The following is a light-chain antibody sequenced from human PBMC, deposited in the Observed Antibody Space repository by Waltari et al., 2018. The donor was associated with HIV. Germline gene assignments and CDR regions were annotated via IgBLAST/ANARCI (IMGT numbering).Light chain of an antibody. J-gene: IGLJ2*01. CDR1: SNDIGYYNY. CDR3: SSYTSRHTVL. V-gene: IGLV2-14*03. Sequence: QSNLTQSASVSGSPGQSITISCTGTSNDIGYYNYVSWYQQHPGGAPKLLIYDDIKRPSGVSSRFSASKSGNTASMTISGLQAEDEGDYFCSSYTSRHTVLFGAGTKLTVL. CDR2: DDI.